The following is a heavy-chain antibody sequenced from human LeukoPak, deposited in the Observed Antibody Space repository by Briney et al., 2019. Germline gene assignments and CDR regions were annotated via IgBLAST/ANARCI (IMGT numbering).Heavy chain of an antibody. V-gene: IGHV4-39*07. CDR3: ARRVGILTGYYGVDY. CDR1: GGSISSSSYY. Sequence: PSETLSLTCTVSGGSISSSSYYWGWIRQPPGKGLEWIGSIYYSGSTYYNPSLKSRVTISVDTSKNQFSLKLSSVTAADTAVYYCARRVGILTGYYGVDYWGQGTLVTVSS. J-gene: IGHJ4*02. CDR2: IYYSGST. D-gene: IGHD3-9*01.